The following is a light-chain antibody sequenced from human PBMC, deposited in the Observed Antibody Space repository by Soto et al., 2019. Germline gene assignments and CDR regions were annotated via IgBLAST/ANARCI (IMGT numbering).Light chain of an antibody. CDR1: SNDVGGYNY. CDR3: CSFSGRSRYV. Sequence: QSALTQPRSVSGSPGQSVTISCTGTSNDVGGYNYVSWYQQHPGKAPKLMIYDVSKRPSGFPDGFSGSKSGDTASLTISGLQTEDEADYYCCSFSGRSRYVFGGGTKLTVL. J-gene: IGLJ1*01. CDR2: DVS. V-gene: IGLV2-11*01.